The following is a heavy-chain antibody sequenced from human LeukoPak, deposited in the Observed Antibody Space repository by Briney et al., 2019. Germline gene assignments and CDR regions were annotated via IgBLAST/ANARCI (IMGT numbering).Heavy chain of an antibody. CDR1: GFTFGDYA. D-gene: IGHD3-22*01. CDR2: IRSKAYGGTT. V-gene: IGHV3-49*04. Sequence: GGSLRLSCTASGFTFGDYAMSWVRQAPGKGLEWVGFIRSKAYGGTTEYAASVKGRFTISRDDSKSIPYLQMNSLKTEDTAVCYCTRRTRSASGYSYWGQGTLVTVSS. J-gene: IGHJ4*02. CDR3: TRRTRSASGYSY.